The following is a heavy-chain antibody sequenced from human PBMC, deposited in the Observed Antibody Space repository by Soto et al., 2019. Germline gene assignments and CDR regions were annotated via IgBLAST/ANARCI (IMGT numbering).Heavy chain of an antibody. CDR2: RWDDGDET. Sequence: QVQLLESGGGVVQPGRSLRLSCAASGINFKTYGMHWVRQAPGKRLEWVAGRWDDGDETYYADSVKDRFTVSKDDLDSNPYPQMNNVRVDDTGVYYWARVVGYYASGTSPLDQWGQGILVTVSS. J-gene: IGHJ4*02. CDR3: ARVVGYYASGTSPLDQ. V-gene: IGHV3-33*01. D-gene: IGHD3-10*01. CDR1: GINFKTYG.